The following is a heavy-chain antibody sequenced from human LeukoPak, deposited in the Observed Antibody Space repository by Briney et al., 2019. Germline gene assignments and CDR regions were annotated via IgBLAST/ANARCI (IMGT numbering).Heavy chain of an antibody. Sequence: PSETLSLTCTVSGGSITSSYWSWIRQSPGKGLEWIGYIHYTGSTNYNPALKSRVTMLIDTSKNQFSLKLSSVTAADTAVYYCARGRYSAGDNWFNPWGQGTLVTVSS. J-gene: IGHJ5*02. CDR3: ARGRYSAGDNWFNP. CDR1: GGSITSSY. D-gene: IGHD3-9*01. V-gene: IGHV4-59*01. CDR2: IHYTGST.